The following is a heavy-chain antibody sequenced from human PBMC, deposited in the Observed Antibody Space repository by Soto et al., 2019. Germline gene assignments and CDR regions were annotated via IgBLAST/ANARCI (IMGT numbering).Heavy chain of an antibody. J-gene: IGHJ4*02. CDR2: IIPILGIA. D-gene: IGHD3-10*01. CDR1: GGTFSSYT. Sequence: QVQLVQSGAEVKKPGSSVKVSCKASGGTFSSYTISWVRQAPGQGLEWMGRIIPILGIANYAQKFQGRVRITANKSTSTAYMELSSLRSEDTAVYYCAREEYYYGSGAFFDYWGQGTLVTVSS. CDR3: AREEYYYGSGAFFDY. V-gene: IGHV1-69*08.